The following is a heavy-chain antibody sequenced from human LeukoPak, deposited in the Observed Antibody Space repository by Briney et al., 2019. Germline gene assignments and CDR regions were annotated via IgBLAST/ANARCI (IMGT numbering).Heavy chain of an antibody. J-gene: IGHJ4*02. CDR1: GFTFSSYA. V-gene: IGHV3-23*01. D-gene: IGHD3-10*01. CDR3: ANKGDEFGELLYTWFDY. Sequence: GGSLRLSCAASGFTFSSYAMSWVRQAPGKGLEWVSAISGSGGSTYYADSVKGRFTISRDNSKNTLYLQMNSLGAEDTAVYYCANKGDEFGELLYTWFDYWGQGTLVTVSS. CDR2: ISGSGGST.